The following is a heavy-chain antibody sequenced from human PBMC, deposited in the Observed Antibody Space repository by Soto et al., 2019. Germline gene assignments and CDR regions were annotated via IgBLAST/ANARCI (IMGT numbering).Heavy chain of an antibody. CDR3: ARYRISGSWSKFDY. CDR1: GLTISSASYY. CDR2: IYYNGST. Sequence: SETLSLTCSVSGLTISSASYYWSWIRQHPGKGLEWVGNIYYNGSTYYCPSLKSRVTVWFDTSKNQFSLRLTSVTAADTAVYYCARYRISGSWSKFDYWGQGTRVTVSS. V-gene: IGHV4-31*03. J-gene: IGHJ4*02. D-gene: IGHD6-13*01.